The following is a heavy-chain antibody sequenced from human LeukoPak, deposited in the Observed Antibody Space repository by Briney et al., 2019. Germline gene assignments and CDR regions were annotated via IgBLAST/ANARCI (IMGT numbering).Heavy chain of an antibody. J-gene: IGHJ6*03. V-gene: IGHV3-30*02. CDR3: AKDVGGIGGYYYYYMDV. CDR1: GFTFSSYG. CDR2: IRYDGSNK. Sequence: GGSLRLSCAASGFTFSSYGMHWVRQAPGKGLEWVAFIRYDGSNKYYADSVKGRFTISRDNSKNTLYLQMNSLRAEDTAVYYCAKDVGGIGGYYYYYMDVWGKGTTVTVSS. D-gene: IGHD2-21*01.